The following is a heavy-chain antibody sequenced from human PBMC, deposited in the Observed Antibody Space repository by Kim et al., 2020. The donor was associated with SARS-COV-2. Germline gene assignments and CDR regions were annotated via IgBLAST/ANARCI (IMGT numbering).Heavy chain of an antibody. D-gene: IGHD2-15*01. CDR3: ARAPHRLVVVAATRAFDY. CDR1: GGSFSGYY. V-gene: IGHV4-34*01. J-gene: IGHJ4*02. CDR2: INHSGST. Sequence: SETLSLTCAVYGGSFSGYYWSWIRQPPGKGLEWIGEINHSGSTNYNPSLKSRVTISVDTSKNQFSLKLSSVTAADTAVYYCARAPHRLVVVAATRAFDYWGQGTLVTVSS.